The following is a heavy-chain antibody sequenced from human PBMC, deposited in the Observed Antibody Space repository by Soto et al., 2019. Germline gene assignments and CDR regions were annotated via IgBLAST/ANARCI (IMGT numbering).Heavy chain of an antibody. V-gene: IGHV3-74*01. J-gene: IGHJ6*02. D-gene: IGHD6-6*01. CDR2: INSDGSST. CDR3: TRWEQLVLYGMDV. CDR1: GFTFSSYW. Sequence: QPGGSLRLSCAASGFTFSSYWMHWVRQAPGKGLVWVSRINSDGSSTSYADSVKGRFTISRDNAKNTLYLQMNSLRAEDTAVYYCTRWEQLVLYGMDVWGQGTTVTVSS.